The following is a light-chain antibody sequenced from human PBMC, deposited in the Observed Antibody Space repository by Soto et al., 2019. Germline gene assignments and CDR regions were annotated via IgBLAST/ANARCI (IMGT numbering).Light chain of an antibody. V-gene: IGKV1-33*01. CDR2: DAS. CDR1: QDISDY. Sequence: DIQITQSPSSLSASVGDRVTITCQASQDISDYLNWYQQKPGKAPKLLIYDASNLEAGVPSRFSGSGSGTDFTFTISSLQPEDIATYYCQQYHNLRTFGQGTRLEIK. CDR3: QQYHNLRT. J-gene: IGKJ5*01.